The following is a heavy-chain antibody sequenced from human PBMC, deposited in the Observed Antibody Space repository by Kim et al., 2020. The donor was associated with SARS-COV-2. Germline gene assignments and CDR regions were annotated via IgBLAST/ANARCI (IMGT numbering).Heavy chain of an antibody. V-gene: IGHV4-31*02. J-gene: IGHJ4*02. D-gene: IGHD2-21*02. CDR3: ARGGALVVTAPFDY. Sequence: NPSLKSRVTISVDTSKNQFSLKLSSVTAADTAVYYCARGGALVVTAPFDYWGQGTLVTVSS.